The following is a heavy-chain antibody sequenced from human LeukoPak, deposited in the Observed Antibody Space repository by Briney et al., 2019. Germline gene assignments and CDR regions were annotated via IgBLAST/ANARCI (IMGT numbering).Heavy chain of an antibody. D-gene: IGHD2-15*01. Sequence: GRTLTLSCAASGVTISRNAMRWIRQPPGRGLEWVAYISYNGGHKFYAAFMKRLFTISRDTSKNTLYLQINSLKPDDTADYYAGRAFVGILGRRLRDFWGQGTLV. CDR3: GRAFVGILGRRLRDF. V-gene: IGHV3-30-3*01. CDR2: ISYNGGHK. CDR1: GVTISRNA. J-gene: IGHJ4*02.